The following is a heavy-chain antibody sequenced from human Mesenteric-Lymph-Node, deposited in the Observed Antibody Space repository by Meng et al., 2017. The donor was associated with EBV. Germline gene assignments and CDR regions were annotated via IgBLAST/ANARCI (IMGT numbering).Heavy chain of an antibody. D-gene: IGHD3-22*01. CDR2: IYHNGIT. J-gene: IGHJ4*02. CDR3: ARDRGGGYDRGYYFDY. V-gene: IGHV4-4*02. CDR1: GGSISSSIG. Sequence: AAVAGLVRPSGTPALSVVVSGGSISSSIGWSWVRKPQGRGREWMGEIYHNGITNYNPSLKSRVTISLDKSKNQFILKRSSVTAADTAVYYCARDRGGGYDRGYYFDYWGQGTLVTVSS.